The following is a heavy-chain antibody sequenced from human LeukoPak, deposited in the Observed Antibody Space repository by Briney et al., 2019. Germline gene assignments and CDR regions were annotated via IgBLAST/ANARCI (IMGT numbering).Heavy chain of an antibody. CDR3: ARDGAKKITIFGVVTPNWFDP. CDR2: IIPFFGTA. V-gene: IGHV1-69*13. Sequence: ASVKVSCKASGGTFSSYAISWVRQAPGQGLEWMGGIIPFFGTANYAQKFQGRVTITADESTSTAYMELSSLRSEDTAVYYCARDGAKKITIFGVVTPNWFDPWGQGTLVTVSS. D-gene: IGHD3-3*01. J-gene: IGHJ5*02. CDR1: GGTFSSYA.